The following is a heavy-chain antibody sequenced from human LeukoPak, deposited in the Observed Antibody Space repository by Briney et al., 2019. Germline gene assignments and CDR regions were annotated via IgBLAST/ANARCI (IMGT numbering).Heavy chain of an antibody. V-gene: IGHV1-69*04. Sequence: SVKVSCKASGGTFTSYAISWVRQAPGQGLEWMGRIIPNLGIANYAQKFQGRVTITADKSTSTAYMELSSLRSEDTAVYYCASYFLVDYYGMDVWGQGSTVTVSS. CDR1: GGTFTSYA. D-gene: IGHD1-26*01. J-gene: IGHJ6*02. CDR2: IIPNLGIA. CDR3: ASYFLVDYYGMDV.